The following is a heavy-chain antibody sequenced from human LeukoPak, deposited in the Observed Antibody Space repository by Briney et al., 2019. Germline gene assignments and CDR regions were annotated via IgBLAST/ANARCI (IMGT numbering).Heavy chain of an antibody. D-gene: IGHD1-20*01. V-gene: IGHV3-30*02. Sequence: GGSLRLSCAASGFIFSSYGMHWVRQAPGKGLEWVAFIQYDGSNTYYADSVKGRFTISRDNSKNTLYLQMNSLRADDTALYYCATLTGPRTFDYWGQGTLVTVSS. CDR2: IQYDGSNT. CDR3: ATLTGPRTFDY. J-gene: IGHJ4*02. CDR1: GFIFSSYG.